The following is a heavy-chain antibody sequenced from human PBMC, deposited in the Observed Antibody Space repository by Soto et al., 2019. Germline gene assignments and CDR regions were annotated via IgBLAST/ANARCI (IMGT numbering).Heavy chain of an antibody. J-gene: IGHJ5*01. D-gene: IGHD5-12*01. V-gene: IGHV3-23*01. CDR3: AKWDGYGDS. CDR1: VITFSTNS. CDR2: PSAGGERT. Sequence: PGGSLRLSCAAFVITFSTNSMTWVRQTTRKLLEWDSGPSAGGERTLYLETVKGRLTLSRDTSKTVVYLQMNSLRADYTAVYCCAKWDGYGDSWGQGTLLTVAS.